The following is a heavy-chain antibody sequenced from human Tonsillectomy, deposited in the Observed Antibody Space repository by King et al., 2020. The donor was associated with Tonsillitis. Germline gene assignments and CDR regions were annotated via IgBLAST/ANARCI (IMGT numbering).Heavy chain of an antibody. CDR3: ARVVGGAASDVFDS. Sequence: QLVQSGGGLVKPGGSLRLSCAASGFTFSDYYMSWIRQAPGKGLEWVSYISSSSSYTNYADSVKGRFTISRDNAKNSLYLQMNSMRAEDTAVYYCARVVGGAASDVFDSWGQGKMVTVSS. D-gene: IGHD2-21*01. CDR1: GFTFSDYY. CDR2: ISSSSSYT. J-gene: IGHJ3*02. V-gene: IGHV3-11*06.